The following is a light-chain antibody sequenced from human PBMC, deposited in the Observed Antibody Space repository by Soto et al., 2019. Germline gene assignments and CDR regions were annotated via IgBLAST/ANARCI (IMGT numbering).Light chain of an antibody. CDR3: QQRSNWPRALT. V-gene: IGKV3-11*01. CDR2: DAS. J-gene: IGKJ4*01. CDR1: QSVSSY. Sequence: PGERATLSCRASQSVSSYLAWYQQKPGQAPRLLIYDASNRATGIPARFSGSGSGTDFTLTISSLEPEDFAVYYCQQRSNWPRALTFGGGTKVEIK.